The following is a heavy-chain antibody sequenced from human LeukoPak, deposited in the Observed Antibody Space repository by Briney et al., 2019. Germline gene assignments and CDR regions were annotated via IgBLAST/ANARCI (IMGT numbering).Heavy chain of an antibody. D-gene: IGHD6-6*01. CDR2: IYSGGST. J-gene: IGHJ4*02. CDR1: GFTVSSNY. V-gene: IGHV3-66*01. CDR3: ARWARPDSDY. Sequence: GWSVRVSCAASGFTVSSNYMSWVRQAAGKGLEGVSVIYSGGSTYYADSVKGRFTISRDNSKNTLYLQMNSLRAEDTAVYYFARWARPDSDYWDQATLVTVSS.